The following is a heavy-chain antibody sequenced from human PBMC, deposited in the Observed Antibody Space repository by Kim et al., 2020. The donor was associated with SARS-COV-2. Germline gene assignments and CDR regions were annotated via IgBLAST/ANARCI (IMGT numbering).Heavy chain of an antibody. CDR3: TTRNPPRYGPAVIDI. D-gene: IGHD3-10*01. Sequence: GGSLRLSCAASGFTFSNAWMSWVRQAPGKGLEWVGRIKSKTDGGTTDYAAPVKGRFTISRDDSKNTLYLQMNSLKTEDTAVYYCTTRNPPRYGPAVIDIWGQGTMVTVSS. J-gene: IGHJ3*02. CDR1: GFTFSNAW. V-gene: IGHV3-15*01. CDR2: IKSKTDGGTT.